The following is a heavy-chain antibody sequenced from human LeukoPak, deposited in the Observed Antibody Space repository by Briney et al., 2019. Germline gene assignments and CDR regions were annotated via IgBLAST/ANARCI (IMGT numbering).Heavy chain of an antibody. V-gene: IGHV4-34*01. CDR1: GGSFSAYS. J-gene: IGHJ5*02. D-gene: IGHD1-26*01. CDR2: INHRGRA. CDR3: AGVGAKVDP. Sequence: PSETLSLTCAVYGGSFSAYSWSWIRQPPGKGLEWIGQINHRGRANYSPALKSRVTISVDTSKNKFSLKVSSVNAADTAVYYCAGVGAKVDPWGQGTMVTVSS.